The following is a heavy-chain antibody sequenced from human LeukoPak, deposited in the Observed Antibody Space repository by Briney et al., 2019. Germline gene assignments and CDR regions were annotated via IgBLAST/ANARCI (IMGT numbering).Heavy chain of an antibody. Sequence: GGSLRLSCAASGFTFSSYSMNWVRQAPGKGLEWASSISSSSSYIYYADSVKGRFTISRDNAKNSLYLQMNSLRAEDTAVYYCARDAPHYYDSSGYSSYWGQGTLVTVSS. CDR1: GFTFSSYS. D-gene: IGHD3-22*01. V-gene: IGHV3-21*01. CDR3: ARDAPHYYDSSGYSSY. J-gene: IGHJ4*02. CDR2: ISSSSSYI.